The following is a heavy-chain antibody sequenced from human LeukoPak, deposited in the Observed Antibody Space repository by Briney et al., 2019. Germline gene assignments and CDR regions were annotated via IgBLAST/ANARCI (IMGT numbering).Heavy chain of an antibody. CDR2: IYYSGST. V-gene: IGHV4-59*01. CDR1: GGSMSSYY. J-gene: IGHJ3*02. Sequence: PSETLSLTYTVSGGSMSSYYWSWIRQPPGKGLEWIGYIYYSGSTNYDPSLKSRVTISVDTSKNQFSLKLSSVTAADTAVYYCARGSGYSYGYDAFDIWGQGTMVTVSS. D-gene: IGHD5-18*01. CDR3: ARGSGYSYGYDAFDI.